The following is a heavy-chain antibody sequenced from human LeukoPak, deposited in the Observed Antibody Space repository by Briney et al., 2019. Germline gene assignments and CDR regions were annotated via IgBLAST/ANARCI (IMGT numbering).Heavy chain of an antibody. Sequence: GGSPRLSCAASGFTFSGSAMHWVRQASGKGLEWVGRIRSKANSYATAYAASVKGRFTISRDDSKNTAYLQMNSLKTEDTAVYYCTRVSNYDSSGYYDYWGQGTLVTVSS. CDR2: IRSKANSYAT. CDR3: TRVSNYDSSGYYDY. J-gene: IGHJ4*02. V-gene: IGHV3-73*01. D-gene: IGHD3-22*01. CDR1: GFTFSGSA.